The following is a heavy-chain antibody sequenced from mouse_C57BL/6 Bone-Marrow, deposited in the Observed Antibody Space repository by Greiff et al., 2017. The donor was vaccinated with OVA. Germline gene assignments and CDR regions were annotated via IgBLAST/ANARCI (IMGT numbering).Heavy chain of an antibody. V-gene: IGHV10-3*01. CDR1: GFTFNTYA. CDR3: VRDDDYDGGPWYFDV. J-gene: IGHJ1*03. Sequence: EVQLQESGGGLVQPKGSLKLSCAASGFTFNTYAMHWVRQAPGKGLEWVARIRSKSSNYATYYADSVKDRFTISRDDSQSMLYLQMNNLKTEDTAMYYCVRDDDYDGGPWYFDVWGTGTTVTVSS. D-gene: IGHD2-4*01. CDR2: IRSKSSNYAT.